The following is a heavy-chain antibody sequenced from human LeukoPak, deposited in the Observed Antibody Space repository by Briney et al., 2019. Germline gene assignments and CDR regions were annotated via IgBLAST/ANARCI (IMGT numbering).Heavy chain of an antibody. Sequence: SETLSLTCTVSGGSISRYYWSWIRQPPGKGLEWIGYIYYSGSTNYNPSLKSRVTISVDTSKNQFSLKLSSVTAADTAVYYCARGGYSSGWSPDYWGQGTLVTVSS. CDR3: ARGGYSSGWSPDY. V-gene: IGHV4-59*01. CDR2: IYYSGST. CDR1: GGSISRYY. D-gene: IGHD6-19*01. J-gene: IGHJ4*02.